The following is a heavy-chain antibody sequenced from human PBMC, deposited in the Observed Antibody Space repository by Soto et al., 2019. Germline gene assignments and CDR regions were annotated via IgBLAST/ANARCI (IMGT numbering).Heavy chain of an antibody. V-gene: IGHV4-4*02. CDR1: SGSISSSNW. J-gene: IGHJ2*01. CDR3: AIPRRGDSQTYWYFDL. D-gene: IGHD4-17*01. Sequence: QVQLQESGPGLVKPSGTLSLTCAVSSGSISSSNWWSWVRQPPGKGLEWIGEIYHSGSTNYNPSLMSRVTISVDKSKNQFSLKPSSVTAADTAVYYCAIPRRGDSQTYWYFDLWGRGTLVTVSS. CDR2: IYHSGST.